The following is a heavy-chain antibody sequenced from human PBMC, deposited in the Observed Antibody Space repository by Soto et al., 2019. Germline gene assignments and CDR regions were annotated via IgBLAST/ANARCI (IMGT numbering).Heavy chain of an antibody. Sequence: QVQLVQSGAEVKKPGASVKVSCKASGYSFTRYGISWVRQAPGQGLEWMGWISGYNANTNYPENLQGRVTMTTATAPSTADMEGWNLISDDTAVYYCARRGDVPHCHYGVDVWGQGTEVTVSS. V-gene: IGHV1-18*01. J-gene: IGHJ6*01. D-gene: IGHD3-16*01. CDR1: GYSFTRYG. CDR3: ARRGDVPHCHYGVDV. CDR2: ISGYNANT.